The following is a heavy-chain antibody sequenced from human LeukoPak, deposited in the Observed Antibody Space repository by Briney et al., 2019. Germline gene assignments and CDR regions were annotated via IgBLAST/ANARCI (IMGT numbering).Heavy chain of an antibody. CDR3: ARSPSSSSSL. J-gene: IGHJ4*02. CDR1: GGSFSGYY. D-gene: IGHD6-6*01. CDR2: INHSGST. V-gene: IGHV4-34*01. Sequence: SETLSLTCAVYGGSFSGYYWSWIRQPPGKGLEWIGEINHSGSTNYNPSLKSRVTMSVDTSKNQFSLKLSSVTAADTAVYYCARSPSSSSSLWGQGTLVTVSS.